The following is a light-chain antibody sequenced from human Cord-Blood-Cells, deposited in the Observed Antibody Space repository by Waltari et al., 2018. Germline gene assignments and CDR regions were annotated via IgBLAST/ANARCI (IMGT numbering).Light chain of an antibody. CDR1: SSDVGGYNY. J-gene: IGLJ2*01. CDR3: SSYAGSNNFVV. V-gene: IGLV2-8*01. CDR2: EVS. Sequence: QSALTQPPSASGSPGPSVTISCTGTSSDVGGYNYVSWYQPHPGKAPKLMIYEVSKRPSGVPDRFSGSKSGNTASLTVSGLQAEDEADYYCSSYAGSNNFVVFGGGTKLTVL.